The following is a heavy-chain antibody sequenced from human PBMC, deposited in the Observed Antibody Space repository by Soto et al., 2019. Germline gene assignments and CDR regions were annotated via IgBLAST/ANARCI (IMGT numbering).Heavy chain of an antibody. CDR2: INSDGSST. Sequence: EVQLVESGGGLVQPGGSLRLSCAASGFTFSSYWMHWVRQAPGKGLVWVSRINSDGSSTSYADSVKGRFTISRDNAKNMLYLQMNSLRAEDTAVYYCARDDRIAVATRGVDYYYYYGMDVRGQGTTVTVSS. CDR3: ARDDRIAVATRGVDYYYYYGMDV. CDR1: GFTFSSYW. J-gene: IGHJ6*02. D-gene: IGHD6-19*01. V-gene: IGHV3-74*01.